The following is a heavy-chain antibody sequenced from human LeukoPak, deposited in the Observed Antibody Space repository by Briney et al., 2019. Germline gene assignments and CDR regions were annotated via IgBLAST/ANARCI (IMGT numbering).Heavy chain of an antibody. CDR1: GYTFTGYY. CDR3: ARLLRSGYCSSTSCRGGYDY. D-gene: IGHD2-2*01. J-gene: IGHJ4*02. CDR2: INNNSGGT. V-gene: IGHV1-2*02. Sequence: AAVKVSCKASGYTFTGYYMHWVRQAPGQGLEWMGWINNNSGGTNYAQKFQGRVTMTRDTSISTAYMELSRLRSDDTAVYYCARLLRSGYCSSTSCRGGYDYWGQGTLVTVSA.